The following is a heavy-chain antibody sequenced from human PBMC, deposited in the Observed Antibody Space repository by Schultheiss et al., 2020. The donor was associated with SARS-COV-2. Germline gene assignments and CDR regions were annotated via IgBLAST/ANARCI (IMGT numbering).Heavy chain of an antibody. J-gene: IGHJ6*02. Sequence: GGSLRLSCAASGFTFSSYAMSWVRQAPGKGLEWVSAISGSGGSTYYADSVKGRFTISRDNSKNTLYLQMNSLRAEDTAVYYCARYCSGGSCSGIGYYYGMDVWGQGTTVTVSS. D-gene: IGHD2-15*01. CDR2: ISGSGGST. CDR3: ARYCSGGSCSGIGYYYGMDV. V-gene: IGHV3-23*01. CDR1: GFTFSSYA.